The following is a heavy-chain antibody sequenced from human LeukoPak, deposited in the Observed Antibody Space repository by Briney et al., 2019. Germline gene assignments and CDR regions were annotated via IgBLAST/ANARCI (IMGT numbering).Heavy chain of an antibody. CDR3: ATDSGIWNDGPIGY. J-gene: IGHJ4*02. CDR1: GYTLTELS. CDR2: FDPEDGET. V-gene: IGHV1-24*01. D-gene: IGHD1-1*01. Sequence: VSVKVSCKVSGYTLTELSMHWVRQAPGKGLEWMGGFDPEDGETIYAQKFQGRVTMTEDTSTDTAYMELSSLRSEDTAVYYCATDSGIWNDGPIGYWGQGTLVTVSS.